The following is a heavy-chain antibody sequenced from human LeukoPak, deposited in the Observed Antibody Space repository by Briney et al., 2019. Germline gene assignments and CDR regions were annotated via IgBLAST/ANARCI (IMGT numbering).Heavy chain of an antibody. CDR1: GFTFSSYE. J-gene: IGHJ4*02. V-gene: IGHV3-48*03. CDR2: ISSSGSTI. Sequence: GGSLRLSCAASGFTFSSYEMIWVRQAPGKGLEWVSYISSSGSTIYYADSVKVRFTISRDNAKNSLYLQMNSLRAEDTAVYYCAREPMVRGVIPYWGQGTLVTVSS. CDR3: AREPMVRGVIPY. D-gene: IGHD3-10*01.